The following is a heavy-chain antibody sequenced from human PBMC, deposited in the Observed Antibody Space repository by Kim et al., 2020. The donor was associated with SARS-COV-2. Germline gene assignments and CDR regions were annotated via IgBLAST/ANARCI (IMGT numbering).Heavy chain of an antibody. CDR3: ARDQGIYYGSGKRGFDY. J-gene: IGHJ4*02. V-gene: IGHV3-48*02. D-gene: IGHD3-10*01. Sequence: VKGRFTISRDNAKNSLYLQMNSLRDEDTAVYYCARDQGIYYGSGKRGFDYWGQGTLVTVSS.